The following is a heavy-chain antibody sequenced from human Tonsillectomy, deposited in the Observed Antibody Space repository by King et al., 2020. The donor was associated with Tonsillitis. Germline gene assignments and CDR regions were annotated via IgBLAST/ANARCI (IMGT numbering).Heavy chain of an antibody. D-gene: IGHD2-2*01. CDR1: GFTFSSYA. V-gene: IGHV3-30*04. CDR3: ARDRVYCSSTSSAFDY. J-gene: IGHJ4*02. CDR2: ISYDGSNK. Sequence: QLVQSGGGVVQPGRSLRLSCAASGFTFSSYAMHWVRQAPGKGLEWVAVISYDGSNKYYAGSLKGRFTISRDNSKNTLNLQMNSLRAEDTAVYYGARDRVYCSSTSSAFDYWGQGTLFTVSS.